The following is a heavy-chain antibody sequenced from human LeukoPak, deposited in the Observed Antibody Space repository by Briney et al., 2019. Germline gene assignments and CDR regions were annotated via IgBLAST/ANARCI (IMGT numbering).Heavy chain of an antibody. CDR1: GGSISSGGYY. D-gene: IGHD6-19*01. CDR3: ARVGLSGPIRYYYGMDV. Sequence: PSETLSLTCTVSGGSISSGGYYWSWIRQHPGKGLEWIGYIYYSGSTYYNPSLKSRVTISVDTSKNQFSLKLSSVTAADTAVYYCARVGLSGPIRYYYGMDVWGQGTTVTVSS. V-gene: IGHV4-31*03. CDR2: IYYSGST. J-gene: IGHJ6*02.